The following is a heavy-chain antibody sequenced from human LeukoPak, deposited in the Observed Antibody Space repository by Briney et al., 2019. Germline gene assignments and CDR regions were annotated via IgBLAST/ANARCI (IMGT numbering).Heavy chain of an antibody. D-gene: IGHD3-10*01. CDR2: IIPILGIA. V-gene: IGHV1-69*04. CDR1: GGTFSSYA. CDR3: ARTGFGDNWFDP. J-gene: IGHJ5*02. Sequence: SVKVSCKASGGTFSSYAISWVRQAPGQGLEWMGRIIPILGIANYAQKFQGRVTITADKSTSTAYMELSSLRSEDTAVYYCARTGFGDNWFDPWGQGALVTVSS.